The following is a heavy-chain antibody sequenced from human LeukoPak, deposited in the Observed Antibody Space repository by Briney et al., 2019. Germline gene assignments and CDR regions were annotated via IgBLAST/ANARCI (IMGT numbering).Heavy chain of an antibody. CDR1: GFTVSSNY. Sequence: GGSLRLSCAASGFTVSSNYMNWVRQAPGKGLEWVSSISSSSSYIYYADSVKGRFTISRDNAKNSLYLQMNSLRAEDTAVYYCARDRDYVWGSYRYTPPDYWGQGTLVTVSS. CDR2: ISSSSSYI. V-gene: IGHV3-21*01. D-gene: IGHD3-16*02. J-gene: IGHJ4*02. CDR3: ARDRDYVWGSYRYTPPDY.